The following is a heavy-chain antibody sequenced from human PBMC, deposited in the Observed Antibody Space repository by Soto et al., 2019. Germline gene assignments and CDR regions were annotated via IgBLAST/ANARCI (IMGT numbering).Heavy chain of an antibody. CDR3: ARDKDRQQLGGNYYYIMDV. D-gene: IGHD3-3*02. CDR1: GGTFRTNA. CDR2: IIPIFPTP. Sequence: QVQLVQSGAEVKKPGSSVKISCKASGGTFRTNAFSWVRQAPGQGLEWMGGIIPIFPTPDYAQKFQGRVTLTADDSTTTTYMELSSLRSEDTAIYYCARDKDRQQLGGNYYYIMDVWGQGTTVTVSS. J-gene: IGHJ6*02. V-gene: IGHV1-69*12.